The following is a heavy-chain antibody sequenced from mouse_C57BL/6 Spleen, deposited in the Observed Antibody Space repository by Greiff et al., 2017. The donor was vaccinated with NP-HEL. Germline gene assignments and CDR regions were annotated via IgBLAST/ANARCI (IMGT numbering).Heavy chain of an antibody. Sequence: QVHVKQSGAELARPGASVKMSCKASGYTFTSYTMHWVKQRPGQGLEWIGYINPSSGYTKYNQKFKDKATLTADKSSSTAYMQLSSLTSEDSAVYYCARWEDYGYFDYWGQGTTLTVSS. D-gene: IGHD1-1*01. V-gene: IGHV1-4*01. CDR2: INPSSGYT. J-gene: IGHJ2*01. CDR3: ARWEDYGYFDY. CDR1: GYTFTSYT.